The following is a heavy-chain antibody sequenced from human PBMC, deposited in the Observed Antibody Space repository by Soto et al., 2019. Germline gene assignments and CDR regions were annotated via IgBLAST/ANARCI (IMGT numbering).Heavy chain of an antibody. Sequence: QVQLVQSGAEVKKPGSSVKVSCEASGGSFISYTFTWVRQAPGQGLEWMGRIIPIQGRANYALKLQDRVTITAHRSTKTVYMELRRLRPEDTAVYYCAKSLLFVDHAYMDVWGKGTTVTVSS. CDR1: GGSFISYT. D-gene: IGHD2-21*01. J-gene: IGHJ6*03. CDR3: AKSLLFVDHAYMDV. CDR2: IIPIQGRA. V-gene: IGHV1-69*02.